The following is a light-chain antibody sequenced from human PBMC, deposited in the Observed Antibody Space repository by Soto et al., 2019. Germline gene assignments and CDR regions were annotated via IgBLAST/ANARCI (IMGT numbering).Light chain of an antibody. V-gene: IGLV2-14*01. CDR3: SSYTSSSTLVV. CDR1: SCDVGGYNY. J-gene: IGLJ1*01. Sequence: QSALTQPASVSGSPGQSITISCTGTSCDVGGYNYVSWYQQHPGKAPKLMIYDVSNRPSGVSNRFSGSKSGNTASLTISGLQAEDEADYYCSSYTSSSTLVVFGTGTKLTVL. CDR2: DVS.